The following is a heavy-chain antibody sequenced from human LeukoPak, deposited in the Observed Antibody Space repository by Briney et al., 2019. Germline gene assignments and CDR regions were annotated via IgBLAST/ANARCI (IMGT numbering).Heavy chain of an antibody. CDR2: ISYDGSNK. J-gene: IGHJ6*04. Sequence: GRSLRLSCAASGFTFSSYAMHWVRQAPGKGLEWLAVISYDGSNKYYADSVKGRFTISRDNSKNTLYLQTNSLRAEDTAVYYCARSYYDILTGFVDVWGKGTTVTVSS. V-gene: IGHV3-30*04. CDR1: GFTFSSYA. D-gene: IGHD3-9*01. CDR3: ARSYYDILTGFVDV.